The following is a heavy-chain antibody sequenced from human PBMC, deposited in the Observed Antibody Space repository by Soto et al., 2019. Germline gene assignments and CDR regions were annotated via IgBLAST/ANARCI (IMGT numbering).Heavy chain of an antibody. Sequence: GGSLRLSCAASGFTFSSYGMHWVRQAPGKGLEWVAVIYSGGSTYYADSVKGRFTISRDNSKNTLYLQMNSLRAEDTAVYYCARDVGAIDYWGQGTLVTVSS. CDR3: ARDVGAIDY. CDR1: GFTFSSYG. V-gene: IGHV3-NL1*01. D-gene: IGHD1-26*01. CDR2: IYSGGST. J-gene: IGHJ4*02.